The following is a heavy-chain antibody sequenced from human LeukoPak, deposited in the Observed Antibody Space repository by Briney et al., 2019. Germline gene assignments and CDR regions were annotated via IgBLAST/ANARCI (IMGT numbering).Heavy chain of an antibody. Sequence: SVKVSCKASGGTFSSYAISWVRQAPGQGLEWMGRIIPIFGTANYAQKFQGRVTITTDESTSTAYMELSSLRSEDTAVYYCARLRENWSGWGTTTGDVWGKGTTVTVSS. CDR2: IIPIFGTA. J-gene: IGHJ6*04. CDR1: GGTFSSYA. D-gene: IGHD3-3*01. V-gene: IGHV1-69*05. CDR3: ARLRENWSGWGTTTGDV.